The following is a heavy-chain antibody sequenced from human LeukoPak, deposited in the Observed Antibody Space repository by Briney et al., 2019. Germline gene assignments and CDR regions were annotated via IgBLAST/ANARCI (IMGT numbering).Heavy chain of an antibody. Sequence: GGSLRLSCSAYGFTFSSYAMHWVRQAPGKGPEYVSAISSNGGSTYYADSVKGRFTISRDNSKNTLYLQMSSLRAEDTAVYYCARDMCGGDCYPDFWGRGTLVTVSS. D-gene: IGHD2-21*02. CDR1: GFTFSSYA. CDR3: ARDMCGGDCYPDF. J-gene: IGHJ4*02. CDR2: ISSNGGST. V-gene: IGHV3-64D*06.